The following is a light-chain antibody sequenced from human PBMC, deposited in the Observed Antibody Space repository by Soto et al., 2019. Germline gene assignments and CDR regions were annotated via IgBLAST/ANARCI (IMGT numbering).Light chain of an antibody. Sequence: EILMTXSPAXLXXSXXXXXXXXCXXSQSVSSNLAWYQQKPGQAPRLLIYGASTRATGIPARFSGSGSGTEFTLTISSLQSEDFAVYYCQQYNNWPPITFGQGTRLEIK. CDR3: QQYNNWPPIT. J-gene: IGKJ5*01. V-gene: IGKV3-15*01. CDR2: GAS. CDR1: QSVSSN.